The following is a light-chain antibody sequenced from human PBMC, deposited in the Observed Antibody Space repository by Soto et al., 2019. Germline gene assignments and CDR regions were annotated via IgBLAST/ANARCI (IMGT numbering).Light chain of an antibody. Sequence: EIVMTQSPATLSVSPGERATLSCRASQSVSGNLVWYQQKPGQAPRLLIYDASSRATGIPARFSGSGSGTEFTLTISSLQSEDFAVYYCQQYNNWPRTFGQGTKVEIK. CDR3: QQYNNWPRT. V-gene: IGKV3-15*01. J-gene: IGKJ1*01. CDR1: QSVSGN. CDR2: DAS.